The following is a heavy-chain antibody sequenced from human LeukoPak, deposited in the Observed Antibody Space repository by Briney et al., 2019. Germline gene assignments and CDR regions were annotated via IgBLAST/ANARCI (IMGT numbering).Heavy chain of an antibody. J-gene: IGHJ4*02. V-gene: IGHV3-23*01. CDR2: ISGSGGTT. D-gene: IGHD3-22*01. CDR3: AKDGYDYDSSYSYFYY. CDR1: GFTFSNYA. Sequence: GGSLRLSCAASGFTFSNYAMSWVRQAPGKGLEWVSGISGSGGTTYHADSVKGRFTISRDNSKNTLYLQMNTLRAEDTAVYYCAKDGYDYDSSYSYFYYWGQGTLVTVSS.